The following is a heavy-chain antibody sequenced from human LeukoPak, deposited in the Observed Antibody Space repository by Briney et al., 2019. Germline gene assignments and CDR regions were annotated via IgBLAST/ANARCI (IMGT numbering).Heavy chain of an antibody. Sequence: PGGSLRLSCAASGFTFSNYWMAWVRQAPGKGPEWVANINLDGSQKYYVDSVKGRFTISRDNAENSLYLQMNSLRAEDAAVYFCAKGSAAGRPYYFDYWGQGTLVTVSS. CDR1: GFTFSNYW. CDR2: INLDGSQK. D-gene: IGHD6-25*01. CDR3: AKGSAAGRPYYFDY. J-gene: IGHJ4*02. V-gene: IGHV3-7*03.